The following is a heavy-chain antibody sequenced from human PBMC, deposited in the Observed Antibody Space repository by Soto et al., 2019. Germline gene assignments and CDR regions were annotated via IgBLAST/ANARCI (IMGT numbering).Heavy chain of an antibody. CDR1: GFTFSSFA. CDR3: AKGANYVGLFDS. J-gene: IGHJ5*01. V-gene: IGHV3-23*01. D-gene: IGHD3-16*01. CDR2: ISGGGIT. Sequence: EVQLFESGGGLVQPGGSLRLSCVASGFTFSSFAMSWVRQATGKGLEWVSVISGGGITHYSNSVKGRFTISRDNSKNMVYLEMTTLRAEDTALYYCAKGANYVGLFDSWGQGTLVTVST.